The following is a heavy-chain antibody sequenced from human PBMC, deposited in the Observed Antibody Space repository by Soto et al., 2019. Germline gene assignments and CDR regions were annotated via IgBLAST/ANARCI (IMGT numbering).Heavy chain of an antibody. CDR3: ARFTDYDYMDV. CDR2: INAGNGNT. V-gene: IGHV1-3*01. Sequence: QVQLVQSGAEVKKPGASVKVSCKASGYTFTSYAMHWVRQAPGQRLEWMGWINAGNGNTKYSQKFQGRVTITRDTSASTAYMELSSLRSEDRAVYYCARFTDYDYMDVWGKGTTVTVSS. CDR1: GYTFTSYA. J-gene: IGHJ6*03.